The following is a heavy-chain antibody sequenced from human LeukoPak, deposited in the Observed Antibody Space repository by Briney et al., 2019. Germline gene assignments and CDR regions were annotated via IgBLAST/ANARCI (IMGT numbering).Heavy chain of an antibody. Sequence: QSGGSLRLSCAASGFTFSSYAMSWVREAPGKGLEWASSISGSGGSTDYADSVKGRFTISRDNSKNTLYVQMNSLRAEDTAVYYCAKNADSGGYYYVNYWGQGTLVTVSS. V-gene: IGHV3-23*01. CDR1: GFTFSSYA. J-gene: IGHJ4*02. CDR3: AKNADSGGYYYVNY. CDR2: ISGSGGST. D-gene: IGHD3-22*01.